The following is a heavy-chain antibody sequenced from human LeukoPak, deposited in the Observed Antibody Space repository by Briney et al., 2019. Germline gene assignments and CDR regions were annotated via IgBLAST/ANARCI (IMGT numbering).Heavy chain of an antibody. CDR3: ARDRPPGYYTRYYYYGMDV. CDR2: IYYSGST. Sequence: SQTLSLTCTVSGGSISSGGYYWSWIRQHPGKVMEWIGYIYYSGSTYYNPSLKSRVTISVDTSKNQFSLKLSSVTAADTAVYYCARDRPPGYYTRYYYYGMDVWGQGTTVTVSS. CDR1: GGSISSGGYY. D-gene: IGHD3-22*01. V-gene: IGHV4-31*03. J-gene: IGHJ6*02.